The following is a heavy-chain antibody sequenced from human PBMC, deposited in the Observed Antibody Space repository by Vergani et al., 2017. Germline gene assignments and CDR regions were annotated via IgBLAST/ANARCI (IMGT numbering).Heavy chain of an antibody. CDR1: GFTFTSSA. CDR3: ARGYDILTGYY. J-gene: IGHJ4*02. V-gene: IGHV1-58*02. D-gene: IGHD3-9*01. Sequence: QLVQSGAEVKKPGTSVKVSCKASGFTFTSSAMQWVRQARGQRLEWIGWIVVGSGNTNYAQKFQERVTITRDTSISTAYMELSRLRSDDTAVYYCARGYDILTGYYWGQGTLVTVSS. CDR2: IVVGSGNT.